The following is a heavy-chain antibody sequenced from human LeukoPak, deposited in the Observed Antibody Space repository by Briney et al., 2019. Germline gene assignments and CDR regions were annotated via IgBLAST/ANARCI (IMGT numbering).Heavy chain of an antibody. J-gene: IGHJ4*02. D-gene: IGHD3-10*01. V-gene: IGHV1-69*01. CDR3: ARGPSSGYNGSGSYYNGDY. Sequence: SVKVSCKASGGTFSSYAISWVRQAPGQGLEWMGGIIPIFGTANYAQKFQGRVTITADESTSTAYMELSSLRSEDTAVYYCARGPSSGYNGSGSYYNGDYWGQGTLVTVSS. CDR2: IIPIFGTA. CDR1: GGTFSSYA.